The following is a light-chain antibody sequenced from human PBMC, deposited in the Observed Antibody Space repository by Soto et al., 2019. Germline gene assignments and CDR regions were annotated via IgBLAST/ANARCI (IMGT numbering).Light chain of an antibody. Sequence: EIVLTPSPGTPSLSPGERATLSCRASQSISSSFLAWYQQKPGQAPRLLIYGASSRATGIPDTFSGSGSGTDFTLTISRLEPEDFAVYYCQQYDSSQGTFGQGTRLEIK. CDR2: GAS. J-gene: IGKJ5*01. CDR3: QQYDSSQGT. CDR1: QSISSSF. V-gene: IGKV3-20*01.